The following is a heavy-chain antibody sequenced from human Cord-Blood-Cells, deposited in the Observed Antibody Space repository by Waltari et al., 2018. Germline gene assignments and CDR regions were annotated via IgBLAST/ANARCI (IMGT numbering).Heavy chain of an antibody. J-gene: IGHJ4*02. CDR2: IYYSGST. Sequence: QLQLQESGPGLVKPSETLSLTCTVSGGSISSSSYYWGWIHQPPGKGLEWIGRIYYSGSTYYNPALKSRVTRSVDTAKNQFSLKLRSVTAADTAVYYCARHAPYSSSLYYVDYWGQGTLVTVSS. D-gene: IGHD6-13*01. CDR3: ARHAPYSSSLYYVDY. V-gene: IGHV4-39*01. CDR1: GGSISSSSYY.